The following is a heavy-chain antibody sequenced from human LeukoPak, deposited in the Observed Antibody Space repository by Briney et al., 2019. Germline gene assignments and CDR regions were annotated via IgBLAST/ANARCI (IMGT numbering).Heavy chain of an antibody. CDR2: INPNSGGT. CDR1: GYTFTGSY. V-gene: IGHV1-2*06. J-gene: IGHJ4*02. CDR3: ARTSGWYTHFDY. D-gene: IGHD6-19*01. Sequence: ASVKVSCKASGYTFTGSYMHWVRQAPGQGLEWMGRINPNSGGTNYAQKFQGRVTMTRDTSISTAYMELSRLRSDDTAVYYCARTSGWYTHFDYWGQGTLVTVSS.